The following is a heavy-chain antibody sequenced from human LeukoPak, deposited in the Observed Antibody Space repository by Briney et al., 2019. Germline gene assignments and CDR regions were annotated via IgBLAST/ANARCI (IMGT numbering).Heavy chain of an antibody. J-gene: IGHJ5*02. Sequence: GGSLRLSCAASGFTFSSYAMHWVRQAPGKGLEWVAVISYDGSNKYYADSVKGRFTISRDNSKNTLYLQMNSLRAEDTAVYYCARAREVDTAMVTTSWGQGTLVTVPS. D-gene: IGHD5-18*01. V-gene: IGHV3-30*04. CDR1: GFTFSSYA. CDR2: ISYDGSNK. CDR3: ARAREVDTAMVTTS.